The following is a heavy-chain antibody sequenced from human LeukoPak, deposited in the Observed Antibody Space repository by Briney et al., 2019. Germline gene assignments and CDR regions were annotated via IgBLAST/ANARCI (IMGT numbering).Heavy chain of an antibody. D-gene: IGHD6-13*01. J-gene: IGHJ3*02. CDR2: ISGSGGST. CDR3: AKGRPHRGWASSWAHRKTGAFDI. Sequence: GGSLRLSCAASGFTFSSYAMSWVRQAPGKGLEWVSAISGSGGSTYYADSVKSRFTISRDNSKNTLYLQMNSLRAEDTAVYYCAKGRPHRGWASSWAHRKTGAFDIWGQGTMVTVSS. CDR1: GFTFSSYA. V-gene: IGHV3-23*01.